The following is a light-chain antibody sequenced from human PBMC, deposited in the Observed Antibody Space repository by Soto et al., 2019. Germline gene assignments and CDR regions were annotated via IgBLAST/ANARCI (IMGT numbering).Light chain of an antibody. CDR1: QSVSNN. CDR3: QQYGSSPPWT. CDR2: GAS. Sequence: IVLTQSPATLSVSPGERGTLSCRASQSVSNNLAWYQQKPGQAPRLLIYGASSRATGIPDRFSGSGSGTDFTLTISRLEPEDFAVYYCQQYGSSPPWTFGQGTKVDI. V-gene: IGKV3-20*01. J-gene: IGKJ1*01.